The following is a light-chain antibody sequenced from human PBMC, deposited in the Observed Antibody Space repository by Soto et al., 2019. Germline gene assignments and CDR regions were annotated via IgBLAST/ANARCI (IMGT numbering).Light chain of an antibody. CDR1: SSDVGSYNL. J-gene: IGLJ1*01. CDR2: EGS. V-gene: IGLV2-23*01. Sequence: QSALTKPAAVSGSPGQSITISCTGTSSDVGSYNLVSWYQQHPGKAPKLMIYEGSKRPSGVSNRFSGSKSDNTASLTISGLQAEDEADYYCCSYAGSSTYVFGTGTKVTVL. CDR3: CSYAGSSTYV.